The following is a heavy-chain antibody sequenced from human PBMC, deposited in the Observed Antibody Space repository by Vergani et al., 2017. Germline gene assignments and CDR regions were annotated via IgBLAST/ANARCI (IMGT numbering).Heavy chain of an antibody. CDR3: ARVRRYYDSSGYYYEIEXFDY. D-gene: IGHD3-22*01. CDR1: GGSISSGGYY. V-gene: IGHV4-31*03. Sequence: QVQLQESGPGLVKPSQTLSLTCTVSGGSISSGGYYWSWIRQHPGKGLEWIGYIYYSGSTYYNPSLKSRVTISVDTSKNQFSLKLSSVTAADTAVYYCARVRRYYDSSGYYYEIEXFDYWGQGTLVTVSS. CDR2: IYYSGST. J-gene: IGHJ4*02.